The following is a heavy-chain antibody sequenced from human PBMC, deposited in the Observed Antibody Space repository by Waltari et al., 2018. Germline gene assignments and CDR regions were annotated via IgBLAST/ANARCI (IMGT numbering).Heavy chain of an antibody. Sequence: QLRLQESGPGLVKPSDTLSLTCTVPGGSLSSTNYYWGWIRQHPGKGLEWIGSIYYSGNTYYNPSLKSRVTMSADTSKNQFSLKLSSVTAADTAVYYCARHQDWVVVSATWFDPWGQGTLVTVSS. CDR1: GGSLSSTNYY. D-gene: IGHD2-21*02. V-gene: IGHV4-39*01. J-gene: IGHJ5*02. CDR2: IYYSGNT. CDR3: ARHQDWVVVSATWFDP.